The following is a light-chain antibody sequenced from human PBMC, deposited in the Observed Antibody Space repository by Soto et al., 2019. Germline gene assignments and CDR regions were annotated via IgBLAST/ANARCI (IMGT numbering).Light chain of an antibody. CDR3: HQRQSCLRT. CDR1: QYINTR. Sequence: EIVLTQSPATLSSFPGDRVTLSCRASQYINTRLAWYQHRPGQSPRLLIYQTSPRAAGIPARFSASESGTDFTLTISDVQPEDFALYYSHQRQSCLRTFGQGTKVHI. J-gene: IGKJ1*01. V-gene: IGKV3-11*01. CDR2: QTS.